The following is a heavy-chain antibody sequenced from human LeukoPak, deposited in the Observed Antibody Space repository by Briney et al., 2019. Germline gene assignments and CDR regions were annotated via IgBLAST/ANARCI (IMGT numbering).Heavy chain of an antibody. CDR2: IIPISGTA. V-gene: IGHV1-69*05. D-gene: IGHD3-22*01. J-gene: IGHJ5*02. Sequence: SVKVSCKASGGTFSSYAISWVRQAPGQGLEWMGGIIPISGTANYAQKFQGRVTITTDESTSTAYMELSSLRSEDTAVYYCARDYIGGYAPFDPWGQGTLVTVSS. CDR1: GGTFSSYA. CDR3: ARDYIGGYAPFDP.